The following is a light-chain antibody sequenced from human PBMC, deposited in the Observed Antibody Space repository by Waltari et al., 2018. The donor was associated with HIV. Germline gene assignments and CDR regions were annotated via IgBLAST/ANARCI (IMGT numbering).Light chain of an antibody. V-gene: IGKV4-1*01. CDR3: QQYHSVPYT. J-gene: IGKJ2*01. CDR2: WAS. CDR1: RTVLSESDNRNY. Sequence: DIVMTQSPESLTVSLGARATINCRASRTVLSESDNRNYLAWYQQKPGQSPNVLIYWASTRESGVPDRLSGSGSGTDFALTISNLQPEDVAVYYCQQYHSVPYTFGQGTRLEI.